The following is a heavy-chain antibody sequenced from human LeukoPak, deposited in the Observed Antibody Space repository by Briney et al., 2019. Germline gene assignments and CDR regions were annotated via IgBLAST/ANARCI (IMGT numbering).Heavy chain of an antibody. CDR2: ITGDGTGT. CDR1: GFTFSSYA. J-gene: IGHJ5*02. V-gene: IGHV3-23*01. Sequence: GGSLRLSCATSGFTFSSYAMTWVRQAPGKGLEWVSIITGDGTGTRDADSVKGRFTISRDNSKNTLYLQMNSLRAEDTAVYYCARALGAYYVNWFHPWGQGTLVTVSS. CDR3: ARALGAYYVNWFHP. D-gene: IGHD3-16*01.